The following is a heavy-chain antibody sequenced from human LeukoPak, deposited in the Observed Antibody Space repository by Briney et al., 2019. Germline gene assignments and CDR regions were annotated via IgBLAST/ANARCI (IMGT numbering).Heavy chain of an antibody. D-gene: IGHD4-17*01. V-gene: IGHV3-30-3*01. CDR1: GFTFSSYA. J-gene: IGHJ3*02. CDR2: ISYDGSNK. Sequence: GGSLRLSCAASGFTFSSYAMHWVRQAPGKGLEWVAVISYDGSNKYYADSVKGRFTISRDNSKNTLYLQMNSLRAEDTAVYYCARDQYGDPRGGAFDIWGQGTMVTVSS. CDR3: ARDQYGDPRGGAFDI.